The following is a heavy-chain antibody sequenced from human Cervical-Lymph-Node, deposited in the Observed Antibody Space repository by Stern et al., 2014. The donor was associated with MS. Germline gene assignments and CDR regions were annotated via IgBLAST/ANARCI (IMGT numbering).Heavy chain of an antibody. D-gene: IGHD3-22*01. V-gene: IGHV3-21*01. Sequence: EVQLVESGGGLVKPGGSLRLSCAASGFTFSSYSMNWVRQAPGQGLEWVSSINSSSSCIYYDDSFKGRCTIYRDNAKNSLYLQMNSLRAEDTAVYYCAREEYYYDSSGYSVWGQGTTVTVSS. CDR3: AREEYYYDSSGYSV. CDR1: GFTFSSYS. J-gene: IGHJ6*02. CDR2: INSSSSCI.